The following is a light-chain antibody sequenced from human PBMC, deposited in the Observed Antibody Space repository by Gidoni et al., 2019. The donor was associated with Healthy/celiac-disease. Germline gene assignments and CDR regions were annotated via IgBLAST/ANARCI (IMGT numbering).Light chain of an antibody. CDR1: RSLLHSNGYNY. J-gene: IGKJ2*01. Sequence: DIVMTQSPLSLPVTPGEPASISCRSSRSLLHSNGYNYLDWYLQKPGQSPQLLIYLGSNRASGVPDRFSGSGSGTDFTLKISRVEAEDVGVYYCMQARQTPHTFGQGTKLEIK. V-gene: IGKV2-28*01. CDR3: MQARQTPHT. CDR2: LGS.